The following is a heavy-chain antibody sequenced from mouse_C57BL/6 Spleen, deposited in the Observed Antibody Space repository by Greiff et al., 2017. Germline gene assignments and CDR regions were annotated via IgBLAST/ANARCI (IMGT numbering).Heavy chain of an antibody. CDR3: ASKGSSMSVAY. Sequence: QVQLQQPGAELVMPGASVKLSCKASGYTFTSYWMHWVKQRPGKGLEWIGGIDPSDSYTNYNQKFKGKSTLAVDKSSSTAYMQLSSLTSEDSAVDYCASKGSSMSVAYWGQGTLVTVSA. D-gene: IGHD2-10*02. CDR2: IDPSDSYT. CDR1: GYTFTSYW. V-gene: IGHV1-69*01. J-gene: IGHJ3*01.